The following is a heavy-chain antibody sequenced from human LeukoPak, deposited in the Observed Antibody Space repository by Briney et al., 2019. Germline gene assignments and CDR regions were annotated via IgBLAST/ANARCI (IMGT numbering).Heavy chain of an antibody. CDR1: GFTFSSYA. V-gene: IGHV3-23*01. CDR2: ISGSGGST. Sequence: GGSLRLSCAASGFTFSSYAMSWVRHAPGKGLEWVSAISGSGGSTYYADSVKGRFTISRDNSKNTLYLQMNSLRAEDTAVYYCAKDQSSLTGYYNAYWGQGTLVTVSS. CDR3: AKDQSSLTGYYNAY. J-gene: IGHJ4*02. D-gene: IGHD3-9*01.